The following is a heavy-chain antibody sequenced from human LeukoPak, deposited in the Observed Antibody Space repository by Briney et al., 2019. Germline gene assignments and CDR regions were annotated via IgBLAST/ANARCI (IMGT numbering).Heavy chain of an antibody. CDR1: GFTVSSNY. Sequence: GGSLRLSCAASGFTVSSNYMSWVRQAPGRGLEWVSVIYSGGSTFYADSVKGRFTISRDNSKNTLYLQMNSLRVEDTAVYYCARDIGSGNYFDYWGQGTLVTVSS. J-gene: IGHJ4*02. CDR2: IYSGGST. V-gene: IGHV3-53*01. CDR3: ARDIGSGNYFDY. D-gene: IGHD1-26*01.